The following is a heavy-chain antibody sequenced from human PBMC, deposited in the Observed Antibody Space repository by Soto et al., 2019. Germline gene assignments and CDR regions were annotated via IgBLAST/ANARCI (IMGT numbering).Heavy chain of an antibody. D-gene: IGHD3-22*01. CDR3: ARSFCPIGECPMIEVWAYYFDY. CDR1: GYTFTSYY. J-gene: IGHJ4*02. V-gene: IGHV1-46*01. Sequence: ASVKVSCKASGYTFTSYYMHWVRQAPGQGLEWMGIINPSGGSTSYAQKFQGRVTMTRDTSTSTVYMELSSLRSEDTAVYYCARSFCPIGECPMIEVWAYYFDYWGQGTLVTVSS. CDR2: INPSGGST.